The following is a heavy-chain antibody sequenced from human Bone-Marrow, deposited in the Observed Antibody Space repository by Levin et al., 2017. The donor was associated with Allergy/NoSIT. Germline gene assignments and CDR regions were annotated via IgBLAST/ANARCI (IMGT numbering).Heavy chain of an antibody. J-gene: IGHJ4*02. Sequence: AGGSLRLSCAASGFTVSRNYMSWVRQAPGKGLEWVSLIYSGGDTQYADSVKGRFTISRDNYKNTLYLQMNSLRVDDTAVYYCARDGPGTATGTQWGQGTLVTVSS. CDR2: IYSGGDT. V-gene: IGHV3-66*01. CDR1: GFTVSRNY. CDR3: ARDGPGTATGTQ. D-gene: IGHD1-7*01.